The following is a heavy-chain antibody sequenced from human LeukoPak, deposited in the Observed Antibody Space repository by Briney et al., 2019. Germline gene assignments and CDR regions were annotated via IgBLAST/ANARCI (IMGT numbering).Heavy chain of an antibody. CDR1: GFTFSSYI. CDR2: ISSSSSYI. J-gene: IGHJ4*02. D-gene: IGHD5-18*01. V-gene: IGHV3-21*01. Sequence: PGGSLRLSCAASGFTFSSYIMNWVRQAPGKGLEWVSSISSSSSYIYYADSVKGRFTISRDNAKNSLYLQMNSLRAEDTAVYYCARVSSGYSYGTGDYWGQGTLVTVSS. CDR3: ARVSSGYSYGTGDY.